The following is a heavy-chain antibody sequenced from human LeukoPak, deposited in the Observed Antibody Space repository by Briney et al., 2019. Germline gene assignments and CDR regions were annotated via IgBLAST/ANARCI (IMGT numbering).Heavy chain of an antibody. V-gene: IGHV4-39*07. CDR1: GVSFSSYY. J-gene: IGHJ4*02. D-gene: IGHD1-14*01. Sequence: SETLSLTCAVYGVSFSSYYWGWIRQPPGKGLEWIGSIYYSGSTYYNPSLKSRVTISVDTSKNQFSLKLSSVTAADTAVYYCARDLHYPRKFDYWGQGTLVTVSS. CDR2: IYYSGST. CDR3: ARDLHYPRKFDY.